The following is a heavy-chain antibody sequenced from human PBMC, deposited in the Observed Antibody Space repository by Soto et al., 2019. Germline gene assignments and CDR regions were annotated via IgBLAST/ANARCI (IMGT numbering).Heavy chain of an antibody. J-gene: IGHJ4*02. D-gene: IGHD3-22*01. CDR2: IIPIFGTA. V-gene: IGHV1-69*13. Sequence: EASVKVSCKASGGTFSSYAISWVLQAPGQGREWMGGIIPIFGTANYAQKFQGRVTITADESTSTAYMELSSLRSEDTAVYYCARGAYYYDSSGPNLYYFDYWGQGTLVTVSS. CDR1: GGTFSSYA. CDR3: ARGAYYYDSSGPNLYYFDY.